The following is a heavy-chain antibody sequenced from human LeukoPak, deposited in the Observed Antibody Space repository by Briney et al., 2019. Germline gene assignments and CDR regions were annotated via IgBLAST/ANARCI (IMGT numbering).Heavy chain of an antibody. CDR3: ARDHSGYDRGDGMDV. CDR2: ISSSSSYI. V-gene: IGHV3-21*01. D-gene: IGHD5-12*01. Sequence: PGGSLRLSCAASGFTFSSYSMNWVRQAPGKGLEWVSSISSSSSYIYYADSVKGRFTISRDNSKNTLYLQMNSLRAEDTAVYYCARDHSGYDRGDGMDVWGQGTTVTVSS. J-gene: IGHJ6*02. CDR1: GFTFSSYS.